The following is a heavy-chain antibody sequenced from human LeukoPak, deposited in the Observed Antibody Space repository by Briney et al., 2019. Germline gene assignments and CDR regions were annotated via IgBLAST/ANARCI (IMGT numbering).Heavy chain of an antibody. CDR2: IYYSGSN. V-gene: IGHV4-59*01. CDR3: ARVGVPAATFDY. Sequence: SXXLSLTCTVSGGAISSYYWSWIRQPTGKGLEWIGYIYYSGSNNYNPSLKRRVNISVDTCKNQFSLKLSSVTAADTAVYYCARVGVPAATFDYWGQGTLVTVSS. J-gene: IGHJ4*02. CDR1: GGAISSYY. D-gene: IGHD2-2*01.